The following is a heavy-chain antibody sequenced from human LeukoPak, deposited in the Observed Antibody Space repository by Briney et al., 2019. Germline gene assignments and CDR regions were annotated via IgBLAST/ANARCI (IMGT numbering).Heavy chain of an antibody. D-gene: IGHD5-18*01. J-gene: IGHJ3*02. CDR3: ARDLGVMVRAFDI. CDR2: IYYSGST. CDR1: GGSISSYY. Sequence: KTSETLSLTCTVSGGSISSYYWTWIRQPPGKGLEWIGYIYYSGSTNYNPSLKSRITISVDTSKNQISLKLSSVTAADTAVYYCARDLGVMVRAFDIWGQGTMVTVSS. V-gene: IGHV4-59*01.